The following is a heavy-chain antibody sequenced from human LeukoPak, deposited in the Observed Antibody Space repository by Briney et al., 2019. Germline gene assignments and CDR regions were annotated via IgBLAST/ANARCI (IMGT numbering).Heavy chain of an antibody. J-gene: IGHJ4*02. CDR3: ARGVAVATTAGGTYYFDY. D-gene: IGHD6-19*01. CDR1: GGSFSGYY. CDR2: INHSGNT. V-gene: IGHV4-34*01. Sequence: SETLSLTCAVYGGSFSGYYWSWIRQPPGKGLEWIGEINHSGNTNYNPSLKSRVTISVDTSKNQFSLKLSSVTAADTAVYYCARGVAVATTAGGTYYFDYWGQGTLVTVSS.